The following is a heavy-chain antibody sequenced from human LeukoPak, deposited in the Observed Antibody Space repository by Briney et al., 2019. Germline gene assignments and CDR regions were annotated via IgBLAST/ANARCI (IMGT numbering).Heavy chain of an antibody. CDR2: ISSSSSTI. CDR3: TRGFYYDTSSYYYEGDY. D-gene: IGHD3-22*01. J-gene: IGHJ4*02. CDR1: GFTFSTSW. V-gene: IGHV3-48*02. Sequence: GGSLRLSCAASGFTFSTSWMSWVRQAPGKGLEWVSYISSSSSTIYYADSVKGRFTISRDNAKNSLYLQMNSLRDEDTAVYYCTRGFYYDTSSYYYEGDYWGQGTLVTVSS.